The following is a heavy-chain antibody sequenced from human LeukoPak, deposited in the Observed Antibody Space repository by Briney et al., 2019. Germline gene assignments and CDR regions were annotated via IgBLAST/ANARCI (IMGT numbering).Heavy chain of an antibody. Sequence: GASVKVSCKASGYTFTSYDINWVRQATGQGLEWMGWMSPNSGNTGYAQKFQGRVTITRNTSISTAYMELSSLRSEDTAVYYCAREGAAADPDYWGQGTLVTVSS. CDR1: GYTFTSYD. V-gene: IGHV1-8*03. CDR2: MSPNSGNT. CDR3: AREGAAADPDY. D-gene: IGHD6-13*01. J-gene: IGHJ4*02.